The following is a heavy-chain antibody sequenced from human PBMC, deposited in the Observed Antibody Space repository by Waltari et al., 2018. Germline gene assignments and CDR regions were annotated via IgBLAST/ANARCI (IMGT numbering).Heavy chain of an antibody. J-gene: IGHJ5*02. D-gene: IGHD3-10*01. Sequence: QVQLVQSGAEVKKPGASVKVSCKASGYTFTSYDINWVRQATGQGLEWMGWMNPNRGKTGYAQKFQGRVTITRNTSISTAYMELSSLRSEDTAVYYCARGTTMVRGVIISNWFDPWGQGTLVTVSS. CDR1: GYTFTSYD. CDR3: ARGTTMVRGVIISNWFDP. V-gene: IGHV1-8*03. CDR2: MNPNRGKT.